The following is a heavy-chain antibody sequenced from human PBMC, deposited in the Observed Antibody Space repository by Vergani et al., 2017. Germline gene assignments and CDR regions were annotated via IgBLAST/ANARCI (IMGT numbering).Heavy chain of an antibody. CDR3: ASQTRIAAAGSPADLLAY. D-gene: IGHD6-13*01. J-gene: IGHJ4*02. CDR1: GFTFSSYA. CDR2: ISGSGGST. Sequence: EVQLLESGGGLVQPGGSLRLSCAASGFTFSSYAMSWVRQAPGKGLEWVSVISGSGGSTYYADSGKGRFTISRDNSKTTLYLQMNSLRAEDTAVYYCASQTRIAAAGSPADLLAYWGQGTLVTVSS. V-gene: IGHV3-23*01.